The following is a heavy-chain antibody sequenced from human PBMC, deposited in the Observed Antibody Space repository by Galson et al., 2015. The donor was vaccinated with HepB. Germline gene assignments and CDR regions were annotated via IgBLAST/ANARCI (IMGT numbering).Heavy chain of an antibody. D-gene: IGHD6-13*01. CDR3: ARGTEQHSSSWHAWGRNYYYYMDV. Sequence: SVKVSCKASGYTFTSYDINWVRQATGQGLEWMGWMNPNSGNTGYAQKFQGRVTMTRNTSISTAYMELSSLRSEDTAVYYCARGTEQHSSSWHAWGRNYYYYMDVWGKGTTVTVSS. J-gene: IGHJ6*03. CDR1: GYTFTSYD. CDR2: MNPNSGNT. V-gene: IGHV1-8*01.